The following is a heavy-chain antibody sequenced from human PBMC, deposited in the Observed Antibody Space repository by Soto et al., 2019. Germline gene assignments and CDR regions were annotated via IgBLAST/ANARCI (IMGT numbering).Heavy chain of an antibody. J-gene: IGHJ3*02. CDR2: IKQDGSEK. V-gene: IGHV3-7*05. D-gene: IGHD5-18*01. Sequence: GGSLRLSCAASGFTFSSYWMSWVRQAPGKGLEWVANIKQDGSEKYYVDSVKGRFTISRDNAKNSLYLQMNSLRAEDTAVYYYARVNSYGSAFDAFDIWGQGTMVTVSS. CDR3: ARVNSYGSAFDAFDI. CDR1: GFTFSSYW.